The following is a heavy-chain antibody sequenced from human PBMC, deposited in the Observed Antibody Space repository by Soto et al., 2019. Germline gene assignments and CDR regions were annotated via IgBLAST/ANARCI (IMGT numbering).Heavy chain of an antibody. Sequence: EVQLVESGGGLVQPGGSLRLSCAASGFTFSSYSMNWVRQAPGKGLEWVSYISASSTTMYYSDSVKGRFTISRDNAKNSLYLQMNSLRDEDTALYCCARWGNSSDYWGQGTLVTVSS. CDR3: ARWGNSSDY. CDR2: ISASSTTM. D-gene: IGHD4-4*01. J-gene: IGHJ4*02. V-gene: IGHV3-48*02. CDR1: GFTFSSYS.